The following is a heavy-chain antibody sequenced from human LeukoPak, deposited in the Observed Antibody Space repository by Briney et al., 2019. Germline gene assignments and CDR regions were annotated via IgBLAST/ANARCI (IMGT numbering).Heavy chain of an antibody. CDR3: ARGSGPAHSAFDY. J-gene: IGHJ4*02. V-gene: IGHV4-34*01. CDR2: INHSGST. D-gene: IGHD7-27*01. Sequence: SETLSLTCAVYGGSFSGYYWSWIRQPPGKGLEWIGEINHSGSTNYNPSLMSRVTISVDTSKNQFSLELSSVTAADTAVYYCARGSGPAHSAFDYWGQGTLVTVSS. CDR1: GGSFSGYY.